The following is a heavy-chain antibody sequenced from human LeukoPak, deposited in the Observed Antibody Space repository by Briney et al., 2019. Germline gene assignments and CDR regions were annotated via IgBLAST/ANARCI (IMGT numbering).Heavy chain of an antibody. Sequence: SETLSLTCTVSGGSISSSAYHWGWIRQPPGKGLEWIGPIYSGGSSYYNPSLKSRVTISLDTSKNQFSLKLTSVTAADTAVYYCARLWSTDCSGGSCPHQPNYWGQGTLVTVSS. J-gene: IGHJ4*02. CDR3: ARLWSTDCSGGSCPHQPNY. V-gene: IGHV4-39*01. CDR1: GGSISSSAYH. CDR2: IYSGGSS. D-gene: IGHD2-15*01.